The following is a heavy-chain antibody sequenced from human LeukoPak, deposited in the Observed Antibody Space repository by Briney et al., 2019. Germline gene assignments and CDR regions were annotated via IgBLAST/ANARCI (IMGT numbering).Heavy chain of an antibody. Sequence: LETLSLTCAVYGGAFSNYYWSWIRQPPGKGLEWIGEINHSGSTNYNPSLKSRVTISVDTSKNQFSLKLSSVTAADTAVYYCASLRGFDPWGQGTLVTVSS. CDR1: GGAFSNYY. CDR3: ASLRGFDP. J-gene: IGHJ5*02. CDR2: INHSGST. V-gene: IGHV4-34*01.